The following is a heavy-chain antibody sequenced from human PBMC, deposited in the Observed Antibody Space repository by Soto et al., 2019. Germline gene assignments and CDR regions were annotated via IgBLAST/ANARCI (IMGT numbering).Heavy chain of an antibody. CDR2: ISDDGGRNK. Sequence: QMQLVESGGGVVQPGRSLRLSCAASGFISSDYGIHWVRQAPGKGLEWVAFISDDGGRNKVYAASVKCRFTNSRDNSVNTVHLQMNGLSTEDTAVYYCVKARNYIGDAFDIWGQGAMVTVSS. J-gene: IGHJ3*02. CDR1: GFISSDYG. D-gene: IGHD2-15*01. CDR3: VKARNYIGDAFDI. V-gene: IGHV3-30*18.